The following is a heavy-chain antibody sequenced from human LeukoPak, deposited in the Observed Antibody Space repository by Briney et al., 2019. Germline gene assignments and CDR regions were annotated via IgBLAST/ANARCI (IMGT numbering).Heavy chain of an antibody. J-gene: IGHJ4*02. CDR2: INSDGSST. CDR1: GFTFTSYW. V-gene: IGHV3-74*01. Sequence: PGGSLRLSCAASGFTFTSYWMHWVRQAPGKGLVWVSRINSDGSSTIYADSVKGRFTISRDNAKNTLYLQMNSLRAEDTAVYYCARAADSSGWSDYLDYWGAGTLVTVSS. D-gene: IGHD6-19*01. CDR3: ARAADSSGWSDYLDY.